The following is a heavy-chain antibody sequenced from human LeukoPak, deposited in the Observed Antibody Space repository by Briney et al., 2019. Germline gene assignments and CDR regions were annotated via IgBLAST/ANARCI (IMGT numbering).Heavy chain of an antibody. J-gene: IGHJ4*02. V-gene: IGHV3-21*01. Sequence: PGGSRRPSCAPSGLTFSNQTMNWVRQPQGKGLEWVSSISSNSLHIFYADSVKGRFTISRDNAKNSLYLQMNNLRAEDTAVYYCVGPDSQFDCWGQGTLVTVSS. CDR2: ISSNSLHI. CDR1: GLTFSNQT. D-gene: IGHD3-10*01. CDR3: VGPDSQFDC.